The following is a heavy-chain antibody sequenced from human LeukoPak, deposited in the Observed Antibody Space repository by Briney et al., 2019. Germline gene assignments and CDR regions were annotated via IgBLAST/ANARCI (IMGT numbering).Heavy chain of an antibody. Sequence: SETLSLTCTVSGGSINTYYWSWIRQPPGKGLEWIGEINHSGSTNYNPSLKSRVTISVDTSKNQFSLKLSSVTAADTAVYYCARAGVTAMVPFDYWGQGTLVTVSS. CDR2: INHSGST. D-gene: IGHD5-18*01. J-gene: IGHJ4*02. V-gene: IGHV4-34*01. CDR3: ARAGVTAMVPFDY. CDR1: GGSINTYY.